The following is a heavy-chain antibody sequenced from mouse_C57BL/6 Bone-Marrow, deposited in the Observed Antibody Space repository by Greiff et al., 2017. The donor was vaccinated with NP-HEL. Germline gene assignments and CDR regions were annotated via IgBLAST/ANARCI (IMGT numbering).Heavy chain of an antibody. CDR1: GYTFTDYY. V-gene: IGHV1-19*01. CDR2: INPYNGGT. J-gene: IGHJ1*03. D-gene: IGHD1-1*01. CDR3: ARRDYGSSYGYFDV. Sequence: VQLQQSGPVLVKPGASVKMSCKASGYTFTDYYMNWVKQSHGKSLEWIGVINPYNGGTSYNQKFKGKATLTVDKSSSTAYMELNSLTAEDSAGYYGARRDYGSSYGYFDVWGTGTTVTVAS.